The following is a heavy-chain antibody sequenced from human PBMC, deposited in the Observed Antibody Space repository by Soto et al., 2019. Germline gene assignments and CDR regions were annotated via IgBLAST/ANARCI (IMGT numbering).Heavy chain of an antibody. V-gene: IGHV3-23*01. CDR1: GFTFSSYA. Sequence: GGSLRLSCAASGFTFSSYAMSWVRQAPGKGLEWVSAISGSGGSTYYADSVKGRFTISRDNARNSLYLQMNSLRVEDTAVYYCASLVVRLFDYWGQGTLVTVSS. D-gene: IGHD2-8*02. CDR2: ISGSGGST. J-gene: IGHJ4*02. CDR3: ASLVVRLFDY.